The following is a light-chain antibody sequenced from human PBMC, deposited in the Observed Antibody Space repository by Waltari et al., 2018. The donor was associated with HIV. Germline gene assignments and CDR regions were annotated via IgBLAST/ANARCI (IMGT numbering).Light chain of an antibody. CDR1: YIGSNT. CDR2: ADS. CDR3: QVWDSRSDHPV. J-gene: IGLJ3*02. V-gene: IGLV3-21*02. Sequence: SYVLTQPPSVSVAPVQTARITCGGNYIGSNTVHWYQQSPGQAPVLVVNADSDRPSWIPERFSGSNSGNTATLTNSRVEAGDEADYYCQVWDSRSDHPVLGGGTRLTVL.